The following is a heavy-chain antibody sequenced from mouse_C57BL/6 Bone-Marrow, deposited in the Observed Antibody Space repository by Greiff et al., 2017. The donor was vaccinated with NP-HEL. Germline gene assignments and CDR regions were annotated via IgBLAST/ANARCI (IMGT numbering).Heavy chain of an antibody. Sequence: QVQLKQSGAELARPGASVKLSCKASGYTFTSYGISWVKQRTGQGLEWIGEIYPRSGNTYYNEKFKGKATLTADKSSSTAYMELRSLTSEDSAVYFCARYYSNYRYWYFDVWGTGTTVTVSS. CDR3: ARYYSNYRYWYFDV. CDR2: IYPRSGNT. D-gene: IGHD2-5*01. J-gene: IGHJ1*03. V-gene: IGHV1-81*01. CDR1: GYTFTSYG.